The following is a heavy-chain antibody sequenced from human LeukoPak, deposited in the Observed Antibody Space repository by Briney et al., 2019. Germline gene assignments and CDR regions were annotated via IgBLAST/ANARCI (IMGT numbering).Heavy chain of an antibody. J-gene: IGHJ5*02. CDR2: ISYDGSNK. CDR3: ARDRPGDSVVGATDR. V-gene: IGHV3-30-3*01. CDR1: GFTFSSYA. D-gene: IGHD1-26*01. Sequence: PGGSLRLSCAASGFTFSSYAMHWVRQAPGKGLEWVAVISYDGSNKYYADSVKGRFTISRDNAKNTLHLQMNSLRAEDTAVYYCARDRPGDSVVGATDRWGQGTLVTVSS.